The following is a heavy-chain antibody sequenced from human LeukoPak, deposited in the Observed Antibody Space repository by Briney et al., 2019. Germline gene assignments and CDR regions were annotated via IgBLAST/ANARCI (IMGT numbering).Heavy chain of an antibody. CDR3: ASTRLGQRLVYYFDY. D-gene: IGHD6-13*01. J-gene: IGHJ4*02. V-gene: IGHV4-59*01. Sequence: SETLSLTCTVSGGSLSSYYWSWIRQPPAKGLEWIGYIYYSGSTNYNPSLKSRVTISVDTSKNQFSLKLSSVTAADTAVYYCASTRLGQRLVYYFDYWGQGTLVTVSS. CDR1: GGSLSSYY. CDR2: IYYSGST.